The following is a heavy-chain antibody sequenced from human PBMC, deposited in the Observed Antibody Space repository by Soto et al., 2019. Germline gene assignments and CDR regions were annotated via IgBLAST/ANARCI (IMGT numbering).Heavy chain of an antibody. CDR1: GGSFSGYY. Sequence: PSETLSLTCAVYGGSFSGYYWSWIRQPPGKGLEWIGEINHSGSTNYNPSLKSRVTISVDTSKNQFSLKLSSVTAADTAVYYCARFGSGYYYYYGMDVWGQGTTVTVSS. J-gene: IGHJ6*02. D-gene: IGHD3-10*01. V-gene: IGHV4-34*01. CDR3: ARFGSGYYYYYGMDV. CDR2: INHSGST.